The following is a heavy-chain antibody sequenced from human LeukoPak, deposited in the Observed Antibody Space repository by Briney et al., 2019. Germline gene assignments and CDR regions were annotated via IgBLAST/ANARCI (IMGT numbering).Heavy chain of an antibody. J-gene: IGHJ4*02. CDR2: INHSGST. V-gene: IGHV4-34*01. CDR3: ARRKYTRYNWNDFYYFDY. D-gene: IGHD1-20*01. Sequence: SETLSLTCAVYGGSFSGYYWSWTRQPPGKGLEWIGEINHSGSTNYNPSLKSRVTISVDTSKNQFSLKLSSVTAADTAVYYCARRKYTRYNWNDFYYFDYWGQGTLVTVSS. CDR1: GGSFSGYY.